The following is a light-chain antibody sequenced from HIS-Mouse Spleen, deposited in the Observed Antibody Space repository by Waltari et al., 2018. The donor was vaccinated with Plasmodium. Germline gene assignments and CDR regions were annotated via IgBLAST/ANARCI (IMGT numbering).Light chain of an antibody. Sequence: TQSPGTLSLSPGERATLSCRASQSVSSSYLAWYQQKPGKAPKLLIYDASNLETGVPSRFSGSGSGTDFTFTISSLQPEDIATYYCQQYDNLPPLFTFGPGTKVDIK. V-gene: IGKV1-33*01. CDR1: QSVSSSY. CDR3: QQYDNLPPLFT. CDR2: DAS. J-gene: IGKJ3*01.